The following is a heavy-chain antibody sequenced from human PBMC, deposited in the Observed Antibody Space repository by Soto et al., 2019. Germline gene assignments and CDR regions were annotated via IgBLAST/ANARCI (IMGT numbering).Heavy chain of an antibody. Sequence: ASVKVSCKVSGDALSEVPIHWVRQIPGKGLEWMGGIDPEDGEPIYAQQFQGRLIVTEDTSTDTAHTELSTLNFDDTAVYYCTKVPNLVRGFMGQKLLWIDPWGQ. CDR2: IDPEDGEP. J-gene: IGHJ5*02. CDR3: TKVPNLVRGFMGQKLLWIDP. CDR1: GDALSEVP. D-gene: IGHD3-10*01. V-gene: IGHV1-24*01.